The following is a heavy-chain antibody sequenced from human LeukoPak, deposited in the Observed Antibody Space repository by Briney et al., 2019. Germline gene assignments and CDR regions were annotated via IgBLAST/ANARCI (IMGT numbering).Heavy chain of an antibody. V-gene: IGHV3-21*01. CDR1: GFTFSSYS. CDR3: ARVDTGGGWYYYMDV. Sequence: IPGGSLRLSCAASGFTFSSYSMNWVRQAPGKGLEWVSSISSSSSYIYYADSVKGRFTISRDNAKNSLYLQMNSLRAEDTAVYYRARVDTGGGWYYYMDVWGKGTTVTVSS. CDR2: ISSSSSYI. J-gene: IGHJ6*03. D-gene: IGHD1-14*01.